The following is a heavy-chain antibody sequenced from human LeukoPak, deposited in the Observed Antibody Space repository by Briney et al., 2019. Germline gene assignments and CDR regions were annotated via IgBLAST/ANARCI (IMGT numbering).Heavy chain of an antibody. D-gene: IGHD2-2*01. V-gene: IGHV1-2*02. CDR2: INPNSGGT. J-gene: IGHJ6*02. CDR3: ARDHCTSSGCYEYYYYGMDV. Sequence: ASVKVSCKASGYTXTHYYMHWVRQAPGQGLEWMGWINPNSGGTNSAQKFQGRVTMTRDTSVSTAYMELSRLRSDDTAVYYCARDHCTSSGCYEYYYYGMDVWGQGTTVTVSS. CDR1: GYTXTHYY.